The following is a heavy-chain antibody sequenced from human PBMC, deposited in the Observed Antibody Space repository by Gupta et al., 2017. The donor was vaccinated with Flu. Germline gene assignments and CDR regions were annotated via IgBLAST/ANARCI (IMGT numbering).Heavy chain of an antibody. CDR3: AKDWRWNYNNYGMNV. V-gene: IGHV3-30*18. J-gene: IGHJ6*02. D-gene: IGHD5-24*01. CDR1: GFSFSNYG. CDR2: ISHDGSIR. Sequence: QEEVVESGGDVVQPGRSLRLSCAAFGFSFSNYGIHWVRQAPGKGLEWVASISHDGSIRNYADSVQGRFTISRDNSESRVYLQMSSLRIEDTAVYYCAKDWRWNYNNYGMNVWGQGTTVTVS.